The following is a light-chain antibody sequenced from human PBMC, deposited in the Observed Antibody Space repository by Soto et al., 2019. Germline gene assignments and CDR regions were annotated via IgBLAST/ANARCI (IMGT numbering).Light chain of an antibody. CDR3: QQYNNWPPYT. J-gene: IGKJ2*01. CDR2: GAS. CDR1: QSVSNN. V-gene: IGKV3-15*01. Sequence: EIVMTQSPATLSVSPGERATLSCRASQSVSNNLARYQQKPGQAPRLLIYGASTRATGIPARFSGSGSGTEFTLTISSLQSEDFAVYYCQQYNNWPPYTFGQGTKLEIK.